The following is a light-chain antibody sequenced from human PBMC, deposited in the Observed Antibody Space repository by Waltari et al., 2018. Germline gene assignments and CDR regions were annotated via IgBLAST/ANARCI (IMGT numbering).Light chain of an antibody. CDR3: YSTDSTGNLWV. Sequence: SYELTQPPSVSVSPGQTARIACAGDALPRKYVYWYQQKPGQAPKLVIYEDNQRPSRNSEGFSASSSGRLATWSIAGAQIEDEADYYCYSTDSTGNLWVFGGGTKVNVL. J-gene: IGLJ3*02. CDR1: ALPRKY. V-gene: IGLV3-10*01. CDR2: EDN.